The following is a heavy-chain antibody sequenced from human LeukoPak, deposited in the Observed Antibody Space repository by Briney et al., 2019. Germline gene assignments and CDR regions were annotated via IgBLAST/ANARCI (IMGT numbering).Heavy chain of an antibody. J-gene: IGHJ5*02. Sequence: ASETLSLTCTVSGGSISSSSYYWGWIRQPPGKGLEWIGSIYYSGSTYYNPSLKSRVTMSVDTSKNQFSLKLSSVTAADTAVYYCAREGVFFSVPAAIGPTRWDWFDPWGQGTLVTVSS. D-gene: IGHD2-2*01. CDR1: GGSISSSSYY. V-gene: IGHV4-39*07. CDR2: IYYSGST. CDR3: AREGVFFSVPAAIGPTRWDWFDP.